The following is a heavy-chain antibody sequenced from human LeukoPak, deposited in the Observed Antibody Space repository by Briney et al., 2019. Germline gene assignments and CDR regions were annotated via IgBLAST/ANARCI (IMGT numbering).Heavy chain of an antibody. Sequence: SETLSLTCTVSGGSISSGGYYWSWIRQHPGKGLEWIGYIYYSGSTYYNPSLKSRVTISVDTSKNQSSLKLSSVTAADTAVYYCARVPIVEPPDYWGQGTLVTVSS. J-gene: IGHJ4*02. V-gene: IGHV4-31*03. CDR2: IYYSGST. D-gene: IGHD2-21*01. CDR3: ARVPIVEPPDY. CDR1: GGSISSGGYY.